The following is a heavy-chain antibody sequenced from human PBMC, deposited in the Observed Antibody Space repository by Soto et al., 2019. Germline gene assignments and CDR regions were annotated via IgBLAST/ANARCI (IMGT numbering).Heavy chain of an antibody. CDR3: AREGYYSGSGSYSPPRYYGMDV. D-gene: IGHD3-10*01. CDR1: GYTLTNYA. CDR2: INTYNGNS. V-gene: IGHV1-18*01. J-gene: IGHJ6*02. Sequence: ASVKVSCKASGYTLTNYAISWVRQAPGQGPEWMGWINTYNGNSSYAQKFQGRVTMTTDTSTNTAYMELRSLTSDDTAVYYCAREGYYSGSGSYSPPRYYGMDVWGQGTTVTVSS.